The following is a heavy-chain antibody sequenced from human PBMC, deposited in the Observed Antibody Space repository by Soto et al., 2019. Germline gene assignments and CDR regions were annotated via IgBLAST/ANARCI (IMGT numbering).Heavy chain of an antibody. CDR3: EGAYGYNYAFEY. D-gene: IGHD1-1*01. J-gene: IGHJ4*02. V-gene: IGHV3-53*01. CDR2: VFSAGVT. CDR1: VFTVKGNY. Sequence: GGSLRLSCAPSVFTVKGNYMACVRHSSGKGLEWVAVVFSAGVTYYTDSVKGRFTISRDFSKNTLSLQMNSLRADDTAVYFCEGAYGYNYAFEYLGQGTLVNVSS.